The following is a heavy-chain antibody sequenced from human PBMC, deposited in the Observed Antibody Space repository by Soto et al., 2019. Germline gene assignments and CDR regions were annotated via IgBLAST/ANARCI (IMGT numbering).Heavy chain of an antibody. CDR3: AKDGRHTAMVY. D-gene: IGHD5-18*01. Sequence: QVQLVESGGGVVQPGRSLRLSCAASGFTFSSNGMHWVRQARGKGLEWVAVISYDGSNKYYADSVKGRFTISRDNSKNTLYLQMNSLRAEDTAVYYCAKDGRHTAMVYWGQGTLVTVSS. V-gene: IGHV3-30*18. CDR1: GFTFSSNG. CDR2: ISYDGSNK. J-gene: IGHJ4*02.